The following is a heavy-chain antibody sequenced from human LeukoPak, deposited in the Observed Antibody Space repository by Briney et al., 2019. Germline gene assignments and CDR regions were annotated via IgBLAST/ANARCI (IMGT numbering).Heavy chain of an antibody. V-gene: IGHV1-2*02. CDR1: GYTFSGYY. CDR3: ARGRGGATTGFDH. D-gene: IGHD1-26*01. CDR2: INSNSGAR. Sequence: ASVKVCCKASGYTFSGYYMHWVRQAPGQGLESMGWINSNSGARNYAPKFQGRVTLSRDNSISTAYMELSSLRSDDTAIYYCARGRGGATTGFDHWGQGTLVTVS. J-gene: IGHJ4*02.